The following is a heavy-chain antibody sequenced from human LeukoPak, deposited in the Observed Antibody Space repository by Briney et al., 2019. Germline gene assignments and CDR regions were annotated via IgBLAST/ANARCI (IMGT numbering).Heavy chain of an antibody. CDR3: ARPVSVEVLALAY. J-gene: IGHJ4*02. V-gene: IGHV4-34*01. D-gene: IGHD2-21*01. CDR1: GGSFSGYY. CDR2: INHSGST. Sequence: SETLSLTCAVYGGSFSGYYWSWIRQPPGKGLEWIGEINHSGSTNYNPSLKSRVTMSVDTSKNQFSLKVNSVTAADTAVYYCARPVSVEVLALAYWGQGTLVTVSS.